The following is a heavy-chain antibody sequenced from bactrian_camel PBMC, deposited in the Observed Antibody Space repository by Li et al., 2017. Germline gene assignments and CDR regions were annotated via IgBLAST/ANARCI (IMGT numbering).Heavy chain of an antibody. J-gene: IGHJ4*01. CDR1: GDVYTISC. CDR3: AAGRKYGLTCPAVLHY. V-gene: IGHV3S53*01. D-gene: IGHD6*01. CDR2: IDSDGDT. Sequence: HVQLVESGGGSVQAGGSLTLSCAASGDVYTISCMGLFRKSPGKEREGVAGIDSDGDTVYADSVEGRFTISEDSAKNTLYLQMNSLEPEDTAMYYCAAGRKYGLTCPAVLHYWGQGTQV.